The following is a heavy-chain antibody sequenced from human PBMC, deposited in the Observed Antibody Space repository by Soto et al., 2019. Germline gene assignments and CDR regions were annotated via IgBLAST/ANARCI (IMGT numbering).Heavy chain of an antibody. CDR2: ISNTGGST. CDR1: GFTFSTYA. D-gene: IGHD4-17*01. CDR3: AHPRGYGVFDAVDI. Sequence: GGSLRLSCAASGFTFSTYAMNWVRQAPGKGLECVSAISNTGGSTFYAESVRGRFTISRDNSINTLYLQMTSLRTEDTAVYYCAHPRGYGVFDAVDIWGQGTMVTVSS. V-gene: IGHV3-23*01. J-gene: IGHJ3*02.